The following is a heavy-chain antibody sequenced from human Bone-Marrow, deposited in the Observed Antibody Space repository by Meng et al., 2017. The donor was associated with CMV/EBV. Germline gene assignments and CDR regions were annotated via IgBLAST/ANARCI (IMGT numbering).Heavy chain of an antibody. CDR3: VKLGGNGVGYEYGMDV. V-gene: IGHV4-4*02. D-gene: IGHD4-23*01. Sequence: GVPRLSCAVSSGSISSNKWWSWVRQPPGKGLEWIGEIHHSGNTNYNPSLKSRVTISIDKSKNQFSLKLSFVTAADTAVYYCVKLGGNGVGYEYGMDVWGQWNTVNVDS. J-gene: IGHJ6*01. CDR2: IHHSGNT. CDR1: SGSISSNKW.